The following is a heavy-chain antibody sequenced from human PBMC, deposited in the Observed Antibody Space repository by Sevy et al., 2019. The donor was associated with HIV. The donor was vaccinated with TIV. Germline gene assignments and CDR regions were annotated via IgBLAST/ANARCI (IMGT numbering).Heavy chain of an antibody. V-gene: IGHV6-1*01. CDR2: TYYRSKWYN. CDR3: ARAIRYYYDSSGYSLLYYFYGMDV. CDR1: GDSVSSNSAA. D-gene: IGHD3-22*01. Sequence: KQSQTLSLTCAISGDSVSSNSAAWNWIRQSPSRGLEWLGRTYYRSKWYNDYAVSVKSRITINPDTSKNQFSLQLNSVTPEDTAVYYFARAIRYYYDSSGYSLLYYFYGMDVWGQGTTVTVSS. J-gene: IGHJ6*02.